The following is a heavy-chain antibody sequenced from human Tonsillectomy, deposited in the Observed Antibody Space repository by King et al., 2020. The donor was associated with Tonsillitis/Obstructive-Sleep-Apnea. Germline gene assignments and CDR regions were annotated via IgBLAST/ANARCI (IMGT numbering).Heavy chain of an antibody. D-gene: IGHD3-3*01. J-gene: IGHJ4*02. CDR1: GGSISSSRYY. Sequence: LQLQESGPGLVKPLETLSLTCTVSGGSISSSRYYWGGIRQPPGKGLEGIGCIYYSGSTYYNPSLKNRGTISLDTAKNQFSLKLSSVTAADTAVYYCATLRPVTILVKWGQGTLVTVSS. CDR3: ATLRPVTILVK. V-gene: IGHV4-39*01. CDR2: IYYSGST.